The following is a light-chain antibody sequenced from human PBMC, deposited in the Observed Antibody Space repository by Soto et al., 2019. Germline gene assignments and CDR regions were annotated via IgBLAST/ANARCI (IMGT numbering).Light chain of an antibody. CDR2: AAS. Sequence: DIQMTQAPSFVSASVAVRVTITCRASQGISSCLAWYQHKPGRAPKLLIHAASSLESVVRSRFSGSGSGTEFTLTSSSLQPEDCEAYYCQQTTSFPLIFRGGTKVEIK. CDR3: QQTTSFPLI. J-gene: IGKJ4*01. V-gene: IGKV1-12*01. CDR1: QGISSC.